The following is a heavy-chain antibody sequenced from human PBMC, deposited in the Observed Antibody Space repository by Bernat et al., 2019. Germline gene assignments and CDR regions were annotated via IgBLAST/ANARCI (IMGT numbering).Heavy chain of an antibody. CDR3: TTLTPVAATLRSRYFDL. V-gene: IGHV3-15*07. J-gene: IGHJ2*01. Sequence: EVQLVESGGGLVKPGGSLRLPCPASGFLFSNAWMNWVRQAPGKGLEWVGRIKSKTDGGTTDYAAPVKGRFTISRDDSKNTLYLQMNSLKTEDTAVYYCTTLTPVAATLRSRYFDLWGRGTLVTVSS. CDR2: IKSKTDGGTT. D-gene: IGHD2-15*01. CDR1: GFLFSNAW.